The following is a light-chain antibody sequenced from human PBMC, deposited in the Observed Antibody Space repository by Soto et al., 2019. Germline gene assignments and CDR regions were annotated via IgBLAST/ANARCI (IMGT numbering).Light chain of an antibody. Sequence: DIQVTQSPSTLSASVGDRVTITCRASQSISSWLAWYQQKPGEAPKLLIFDASTLESGVPSRFSGSRSGTEFILTISSLQPDDFATYYCQQYNSYVAFGGGTKVDIK. CDR2: DAS. J-gene: IGKJ4*01. V-gene: IGKV1-5*01. CDR1: QSISSW. CDR3: QQYNSYVA.